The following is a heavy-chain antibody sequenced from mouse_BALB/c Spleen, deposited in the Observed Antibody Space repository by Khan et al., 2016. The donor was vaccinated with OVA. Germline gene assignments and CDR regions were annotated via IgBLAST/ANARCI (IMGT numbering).Heavy chain of an antibody. D-gene: IGHD2-1*01. CDR2: ISSGGSYT. CDR3: AIYYGNYYVDY. Sequence: EVELVESGGDLVKPGGSLKLSCAASGFTFSSSGMSWVRQTPDKRLEWVATISSGGSYTYYPDSVKGRFTISRDNAKNTTYLQMSSLKSEDTAIYYCAIYYGNYYVDYWGQGTTLTVSS. V-gene: IGHV5-6*01. J-gene: IGHJ2*01. CDR1: GFTFSSSG.